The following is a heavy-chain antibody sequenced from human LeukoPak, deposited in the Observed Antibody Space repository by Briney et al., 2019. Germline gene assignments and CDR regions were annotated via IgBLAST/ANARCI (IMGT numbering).Heavy chain of an antibody. V-gene: IGHV1-2*02. CDR1: GHTFTGYY. CDR2: INPNSGGT. Sequence: EASVKVSCKASGHTFTGYYIHWVRQAPGQGLEWLGWINPNSGGTNYAQKFQGRVTMTRDTSISTAYMELSSLRSDDTAVYHCARYVLAPGLFDPWCQGTLVTVSS. J-gene: IGHJ5*02. CDR3: ARYVLAPGLFDP. D-gene: IGHD2-8*01.